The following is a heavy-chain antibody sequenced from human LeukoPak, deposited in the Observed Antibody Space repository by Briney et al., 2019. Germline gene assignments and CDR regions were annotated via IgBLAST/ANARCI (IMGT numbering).Heavy chain of an antibody. V-gene: IGHV3-11*01. CDR2: ISSSGSTI. CDR3: ARDEGSMLGKDY. J-gene: IGHJ4*02. D-gene: IGHD3-10*02. Sequence: GRSLRLSCAASGFTFSDYYMSWIRQAPGKWLEWVSYISSSGSTIYYADSVKGRFTISRDNAKNSLYLQMNSLRAVDTAVYYCARDEGSMLGKDYWGQGTLVTVSS. CDR1: GFTFSDYY.